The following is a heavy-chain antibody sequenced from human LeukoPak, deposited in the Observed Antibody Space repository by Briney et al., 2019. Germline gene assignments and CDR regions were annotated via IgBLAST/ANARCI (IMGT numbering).Heavy chain of an antibody. Sequence: PAGTLSLTCAVSGGSISSSNWWSWVRPPPGKGVEWIGEIYHSGSTNYNPSLKSRVNISVDKSKNQFSLKLSSVTAADTAVYYCARKIPDYPHWYFDLWGRGTLVTVSS. V-gene: IGHV4-4*02. CDR3: ARKIPDYPHWYFDL. D-gene: IGHD4-11*01. CDR1: GGSISSSNW. J-gene: IGHJ2*01. CDR2: IYHSGST.